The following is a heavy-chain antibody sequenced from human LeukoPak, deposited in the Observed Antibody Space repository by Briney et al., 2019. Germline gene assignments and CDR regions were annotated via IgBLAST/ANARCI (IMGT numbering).Heavy chain of an antibody. CDR1: GGSISSYY. J-gene: IGHJ5*02. Sequence: SETLSLTCTVSGGSISSYYWSWIRQPPGKGLEWIGYIYYSGSTNYNPSLKSRVTISVDTSKNQCSLKLSSVTAADTAVYYCASYSRYGDSRWFDPWGQGTLVTVSS. D-gene: IGHD4-17*01. CDR2: IYYSGST. CDR3: ASYSRYGDSRWFDP. V-gene: IGHV4-59*01.